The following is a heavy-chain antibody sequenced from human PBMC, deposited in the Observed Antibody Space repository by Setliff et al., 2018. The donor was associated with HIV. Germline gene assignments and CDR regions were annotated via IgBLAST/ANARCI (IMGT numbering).Heavy chain of an antibody. J-gene: IGHJ4*02. V-gene: IGHV4-38-2*01. D-gene: IGHD5-18*01. CDR2: THHSGST. Sequence: ETLSLTCAVSASSISSDYCWGWIRQPPGKGLEWIGSTHHSGSTYYNPSLNSRVTISVDTSKNHFSLKLRSVTAADTAVYYCARHLLRGYIYIVFDYWGQGTPVTVSS. CDR1: ASSISSDYC. CDR3: ARHLLRGYIYIVFDY.